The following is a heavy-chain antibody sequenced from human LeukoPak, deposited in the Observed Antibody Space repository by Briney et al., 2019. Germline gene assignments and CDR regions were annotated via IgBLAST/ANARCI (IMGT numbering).Heavy chain of an antibody. CDR3: ARVFGRYYYYYGMDV. Sequence: GGSLRLSCAASGFTFDDYGMSWVRQAPGKGLEWVSGINWNGGSTGYADSVKGRFTISRDNAKNSLYLQMSSLRAEDTALYYCARVFGRYYYYYGMDVWGQGTTVTVSS. V-gene: IGHV3-20*04. D-gene: IGHD3-16*01. J-gene: IGHJ6*02. CDR2: INWNGGST. CDR1: GFTFDDYG.